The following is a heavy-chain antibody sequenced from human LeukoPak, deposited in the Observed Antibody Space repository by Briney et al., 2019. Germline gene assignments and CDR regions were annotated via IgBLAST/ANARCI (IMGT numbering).Heavy chain of an antibody. CDR1: GGTFSRYA. Sequence: ASVKVSCKASGGTFSRYAISWVRQAPGQGLEWMGRIIPIFGTANYAQKFQGRVTITTDESTSTAYMELSSLRSEDTAVYYCARGGYYDSSGYWWNDAFDISSQGTMVTVSS. V-gene: IGHV1-69*05. CDR2: IIPIFGTA. J-gene: IGHJ3*02. D-gene: IGHD3-22*01. CDR3: ARGGYYDSSGYWWNDAFDI.